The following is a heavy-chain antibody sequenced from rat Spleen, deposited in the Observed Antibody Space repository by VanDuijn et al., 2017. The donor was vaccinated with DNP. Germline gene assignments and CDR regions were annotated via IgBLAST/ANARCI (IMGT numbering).Heavy chain of an antibody. CDR2: MSGAGAT. CDR1: GSSLTNFG. J-gene: IGHJ3*01. V-gene: IGHV2S12*01. CDR3: TGGGSTIYPFTY. Sequence: QVQLRESGPGLVQPSQTLSLTCTVSGSSLTNFGVNWVRQPPGKGLEWIAAMSGAGATYYNSALKSRLSFSSDPSRSQVFLHWDNLQTEYTAIYFCTGGGSTIYPFTYWGQGTLVTVSS. D-gene: IGHD1-2*01.